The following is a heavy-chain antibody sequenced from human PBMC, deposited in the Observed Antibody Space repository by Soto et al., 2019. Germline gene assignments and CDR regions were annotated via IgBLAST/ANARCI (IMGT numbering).Heavy chain of an antibody. J-gene: IGHJ1*01. CDR1: GGSISSYY. CDR2: IYYSGST. CDR3: ASYLPLYGDYGYFQH. V-gene: IGHV4-59*01. D-gene: IGHD4-17*01. Sequence: PSETLSLTCTVSGGSISSYYWSWIRQPPGKGLEWIGYIYYSGSTNYNPSLKSRVTISVDTSKNQFSLKLSSVTAADTAAYYCASYLPLYGDYGYFQHWGQGTLVTVSS.